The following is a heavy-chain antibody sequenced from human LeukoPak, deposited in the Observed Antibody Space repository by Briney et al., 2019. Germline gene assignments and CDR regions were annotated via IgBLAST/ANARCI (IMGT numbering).Heavy chain of an antibody. Sequence: GGSLRLSCAASGFTFSSYAMHWVRQAPGKGLEWVAVVSYDGSNKYYADSVKGRFTISRDNSKNTLYLQMNSLRAEDTAVYYCAKDGHSSSYINWFDPWGQGTLVTVSS. CDR2: VSYDGSNK. J-gene: IGHJ5*02. D-gene: IGHD6-13*01. CDR1: GFTFSSYA. CDR3: AKDGHSSSYINWFDP. V-gene: IGHV3-30-3*01.